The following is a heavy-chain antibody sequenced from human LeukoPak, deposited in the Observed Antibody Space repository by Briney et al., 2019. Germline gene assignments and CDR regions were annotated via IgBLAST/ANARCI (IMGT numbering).Heavy chain of an antibody. CDR2: ISSSGGST. Sequence: PGGSLRLSCVASGFTFSSYAMSWVRQAPGKGLEWVSAISSSGGSTYYADSVKGRFTISRDNAKNSLYLQMNTLRAEDTAVYYCARVSSSSLFDYWGQGALVTVSS. CDR3: ARVSSSSLFDY. J-gene: IGHJ4*02. V-gene: IGHV3-23*01. CDR1: GFTFSSYA. D-gene: IGHD6-6*01.